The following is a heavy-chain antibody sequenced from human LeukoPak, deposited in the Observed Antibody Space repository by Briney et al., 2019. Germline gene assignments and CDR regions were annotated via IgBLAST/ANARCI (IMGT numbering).Heavy chain of an antibody. D-gene: IGHD1-26*01. Sequence: PSETLSLTCTVSVGSLRSYYWSWIRQPPWKGLEWIGYIYYSGSTNYNPSLKSRVTISVDTSKNQFSLKLSSVTAADTAVYYCAREGSGSYNAFDIWGQGTMVTVSS. CDR3: AREGSGSYNAFDI. J-gene: IGHJ3*02. V-gene: IGHV4-59*01. CDR1: VGSLRSYY. CDR2: IYYSGST.